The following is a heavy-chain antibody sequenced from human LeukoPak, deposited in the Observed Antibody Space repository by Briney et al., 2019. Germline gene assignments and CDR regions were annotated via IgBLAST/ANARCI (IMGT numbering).Heavy chain of an antibody. Sequence: GGSLRLSCAASGFTFSSYAMSWVRQAPGKGLEWVSAISGSGGSTYYADAVKGRFTISRDNSKNTLYLQMNSLRAEDTVVYYCAKGIAVAGTGYYGMDVWGQGTTVTVSS. V-gene: IGHV3-23*01. CDR3: AKGIAVAGTGYYGMDV. CDR2: ISGSGGST. D-gene: IGHD6-19*01. CDR1: GFTFSSYA. J-gene: IGHJ6*02.